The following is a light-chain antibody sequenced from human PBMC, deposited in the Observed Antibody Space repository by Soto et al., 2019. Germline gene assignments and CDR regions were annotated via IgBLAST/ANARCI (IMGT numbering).Light chain of an antibody. V-gene: IGLV2-23*01. CDR1: SSDVGSHNL. J-gene: IGLJ2*01. CDR3: CSYAGGGSLV. Sequence: QSALTQPASVSGSPGQSITISCTGTSSDVGSHNLVSWYQQRPGIAPKLMIYEASKRPSGVSNRFSASKSGNRASLTISGLQAEDEADYYCCSYAGGGSLVFGGGTKVTVL. CDR2: EAS.